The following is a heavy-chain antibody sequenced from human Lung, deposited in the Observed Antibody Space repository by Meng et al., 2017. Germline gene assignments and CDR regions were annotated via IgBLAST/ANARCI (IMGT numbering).Heavy chain of an antibody. CDR2: MSFDGAQI. Sequence: QVELVESGGGVVQPGVSLRLSCAASGFTFNTYAMHCVRQAPGKGLEWVSLMSFDGAQIYYSDSVRGRFTISRDNSKNTLYLQMNSLRAEDTAVYYCARDKPPNDVWGRGTLVTVSS. CDR3: ARDKPPNDV. J-gene: IGHJ2*01. V-gene: IGHV3-30*01. CDR1: GFTFNTYA.